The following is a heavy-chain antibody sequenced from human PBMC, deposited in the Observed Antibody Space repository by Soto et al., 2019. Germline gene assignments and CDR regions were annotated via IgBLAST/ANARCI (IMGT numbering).Heavy chain of an antibody. Sequence: SETLSLTCIVSGGSISNYYWSWIRQPPGKGLEWIGYIYYSGSTNYNPSLTSRVTISVDTSKNQFSLRLSSVTAADTAVYYCARHRYSYGVYYFDYWGQGTLVTVS. CDR2: IYYSGST. D-gene: IGHD5-18*01. CDR1: GGSISNYY. J-gene: IGHJ4*02. CDR3: ARHRYSYGVYYFDY. V-gene: IGHV4-59*08.